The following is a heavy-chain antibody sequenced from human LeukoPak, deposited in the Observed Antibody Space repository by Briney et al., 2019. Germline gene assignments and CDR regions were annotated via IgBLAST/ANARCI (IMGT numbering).Heavy chain of an antibody. CDR3: ARGYGFGEYDYYMDV. D-gene: IGHD3-10*01. CDR2: INPNSGNT. Sequence: ASVKVSCKASGYTFTGYYMHWVRQAPGQGLEWMGWINPNSGNTGYAQKFQGRVTMTRNTSISTAYMELSSLRSEDTAVYYCARGYGFGEYDYYMDVWGKGTTVTVSS. J-gene: IGHJ6*03. V-gene: IGHV1-8*02. CDR1: GYTFTGYY.